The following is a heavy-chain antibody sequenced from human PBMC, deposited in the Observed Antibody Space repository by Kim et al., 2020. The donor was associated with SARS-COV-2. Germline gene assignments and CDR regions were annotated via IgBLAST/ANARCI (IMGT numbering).Heavy chain of an antibody. D-gene: IGHD3-22*01. Sequence: SVKVSCKASGGTFSSYAISWVRQAPGQGLEWMGGIIPIFGTANYAQKFQGRVTITADESTSTAYMELSSLRSEDTAVYYCARKGDYDSSGEHDAFDIWGQGTMVTVSS. CDR2: IIPIFGTA. J-gene: IGHJ3*02. V-gene: IGHV1-69*13. CDR3: ARKGDYDSSGEHDAFDI. CDR1: GGTFSSYA.